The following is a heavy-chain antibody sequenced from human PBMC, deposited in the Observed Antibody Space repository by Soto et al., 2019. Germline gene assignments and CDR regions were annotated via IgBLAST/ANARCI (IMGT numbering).Heavy chain of an antibody. CDR1: GGSFSPYY. CDR2: IYDSGST. Sequence: TSETLSLTCTVSGGSFSPYYWSWIRQPPGKGLEWIGYIYDSGSTNYNPSLKSRVTISVDTSKNQFSLKLSSVTAADTAIYYCARAPYGDYAFDYWGQGTLVTVSS. V-gene: IGHV4-59*12. CDR3: ARAPYGDYAFDY. J-gene: IGHJ4*02. D-gene: IGHD4-17*01.